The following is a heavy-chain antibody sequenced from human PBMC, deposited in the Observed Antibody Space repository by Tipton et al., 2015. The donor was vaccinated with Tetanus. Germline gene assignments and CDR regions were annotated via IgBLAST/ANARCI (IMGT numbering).Heavy chain of an antibody. V-gene: IGHV4-30-4*01. CDR1: GDSIRSEDYY. J-gene: IGHJ6*03. D-gene: IGHD2-2*01. Sequence: TLSLTCSASGDSIRSEDYYWGWIRQSPGKGLEWLGYIYYSGSTYNNPSLKSRVSISLDASKNQFSLSLNSVTAADSATYYCARLTCSSPSCYYYYYYYVDVWGTGTAVAVSS. CDR2: IYYSGST. CDR3: ARLTCSSPSCYYYYYYYVDV.